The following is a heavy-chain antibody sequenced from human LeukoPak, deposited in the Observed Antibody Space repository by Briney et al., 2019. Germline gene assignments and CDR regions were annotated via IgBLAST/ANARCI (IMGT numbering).Heavy chain of an antibody. D-gene: IGHD2-15*01. Sequence: GGSLRLSCTASDLTFRNYALTWVGKAPGKGLGWVSCISRSGGRTYYADSVKGRLTISRDDSKNTLYLQMTSLRAEDTAIYYCAKSASSSGSFYSGLDYWGEGTLVTVSS. CDR1: DLTFRNYA. V-gene: IGHV3-23*01. J-gene: IGHJ4*02. CDR2: ISRSGGRT. CDR3: AKSASSSGSFYSGLDY.